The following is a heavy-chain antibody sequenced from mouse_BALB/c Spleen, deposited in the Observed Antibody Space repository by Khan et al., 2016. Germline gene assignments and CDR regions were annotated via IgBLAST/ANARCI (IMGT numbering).Heavy chain of an antibody. J-gene: IGHJ3*01. V-gene: IGHV1-7*01. Sequence: QVQLKQSGAELAKPGASVKMSCKASGYTFTDYWMHWVKQSPGQGLEWIGYINPSTGYTEYNQKFKDKATLTADKSSSTAYMQLSSLTSEDSAVYYCARWRYYYGSSYGLFAYWGQGTLVTVSA. CDR1: GYTFTDYW. CDR2: INPSTGYT. D-gene: IGHD1-1*01. CDR3: ARWRYYYGSSYGLFAY.